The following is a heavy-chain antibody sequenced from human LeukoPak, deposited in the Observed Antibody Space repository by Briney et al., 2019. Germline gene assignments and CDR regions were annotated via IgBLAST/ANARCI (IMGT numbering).Heavy chain of an antibody. J-gene: IGHJ5*02. D-gene: IGHD3-3*01. Sequence: PSETLSLTCTVSGGSISSYYWSWIRQPPGKGLEWIGYIYYSGSTNYNPSLKSRVTISVDTSKNQFSLKLSSVTVADTAVYYCARGVSTYYDFWSGFNWFDPWGQGTLVTVSS. V-gene: IGHV4-59*01. CDR3: ARGVSTYYDFWSGFNWFDP. CDR1: GGSISSYY. CDR2: IYYSGST.